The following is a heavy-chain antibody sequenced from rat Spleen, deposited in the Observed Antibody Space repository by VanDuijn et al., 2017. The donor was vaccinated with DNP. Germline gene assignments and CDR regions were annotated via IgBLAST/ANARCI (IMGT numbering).Heavy chain of an antibody. CDR1: DYSITSNY. D-gene: IGHD3-1*01. Sequence: EVQLQESGPGLVKPSQSLSLTCSVTDYSITSNYWAWIRKFPGNKMEWMGDINYSGSTGYNPSRKRRIPITRATSKNQFFLQLNPVTTEDTATDYCARGYSTHYYWYFDLWGPGTMVTVSS. CDR2: INYSGST. J-gene: IGHJ1*01. CDR3: ARGYSTHYYWYFDL. V-gene: IGHV3-1*01.